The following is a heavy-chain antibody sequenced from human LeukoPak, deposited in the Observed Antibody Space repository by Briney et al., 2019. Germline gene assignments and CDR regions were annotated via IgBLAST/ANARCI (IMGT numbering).Heavy chain of an antibody. Sequence: PGGSLRLSCAASGFTFSSSWMSWVRQAPGKGLEWVANIKEDGSRKYYVDSVRGRFTISREKAKNSLYLQMNSLRAEDTAVYYCARDGVGAPAYWGQGTLVTVSS. CDR2: IKEDGSRK. J-gene: IGHJ4*02. D-gene: IGHD1-26*01. CDR1: GFTFSSSW. CDR3: ARDGVGAPAY. V-gene: IGHV3-7*04.